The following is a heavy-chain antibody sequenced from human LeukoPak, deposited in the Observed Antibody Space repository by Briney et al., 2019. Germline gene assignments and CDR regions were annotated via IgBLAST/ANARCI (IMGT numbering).Heavy chain of an antibody. V-gene: IGHV3-64D*06. D-gene: IGHD3-9*01. J-gene: IGHJ4*02. Sequence: GGSLRLSCSASGFTFGSYAMHWVRQAPGKGLEYLSAISSNGGSTYYADSVKGRFAISRDNSKNTLYLQMSSLRAEDTAVYYCVKDRSEYFDWLLGFDYWGQGTLVTVSS. CDR2: ISSNGGST. CDR1: GFTFGSYA. CDR3: VKDRSEYFDWLLGFDY.